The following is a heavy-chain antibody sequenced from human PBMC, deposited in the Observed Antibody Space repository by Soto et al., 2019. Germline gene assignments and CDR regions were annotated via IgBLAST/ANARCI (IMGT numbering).Heavy chain of an antibody. J-gene: IGHJ6*03. CDR3: AKERGNFDWLYHYYYYYMDV. CDR1: GFTFSSYA. CDR2: ISYDGSNK. V-gene: IGHV3-30-3*02. Sequence: PGGSLRLSCAASGFTFSSYAMHWVRQAPGKGLEWVAVISYDGSNKYYADSVKGRFTISRDNSKNTLYLQMNSLRAEDTAVYYCAKERGNFDWLYHYYYYYMDVWGKGTTVTVSS. D-gene: IGHD3-9*01.